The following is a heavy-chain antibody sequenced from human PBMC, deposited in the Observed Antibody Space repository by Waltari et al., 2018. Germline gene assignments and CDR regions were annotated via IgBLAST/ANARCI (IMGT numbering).Heavy chain of an antibody. Sequence: QVQLVESGGGVVQPGRSMRLSCAASGFPLSRFGMHWVRQAPGKGLEWVAVIWHDGSNEYYVDSVKGRFTISRDNSKNTLYLQMNSLRAEDSAVYYCASQSTTLFDYWGQGTLVTVSS. CDR3: ASQSTTLFDY. D-gene: IGHD2-15*01. CDR1: GFPLSRFG. CDR2: IWHDGSNE. J-gene: IGHJ4*02. V-gene: IGHV3-33*01.